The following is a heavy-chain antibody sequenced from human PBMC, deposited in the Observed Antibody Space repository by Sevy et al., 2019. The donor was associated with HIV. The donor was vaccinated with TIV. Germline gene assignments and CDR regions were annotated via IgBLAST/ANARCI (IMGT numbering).Heavy chain of an antibody. CDR3: VRVSFRNYFDH. CDR2: INPNSGGT. CDR1: GYIFIDYY. Sequence: APVKVSCKASGYIFIDYYMHWVRQAPGQGLEWMGRINPNSGGTNYTQKFQGRVTMTRDTSITTVYMELSSLRSDDTAVYYCVRVSFRNYFDHWGQGTLVTVSS. V-gene: IGHV1-2*06. J-gene: IGHJ4*02.